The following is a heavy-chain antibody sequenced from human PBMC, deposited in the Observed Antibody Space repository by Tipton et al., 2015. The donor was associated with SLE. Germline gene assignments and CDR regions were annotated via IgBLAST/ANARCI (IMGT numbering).Heavy chain of an antibody. CDR2: IYNSEIYNTETA. V-gene: IGHV4-61*02. D-gene: IGHD3-22*01. CDR3: ARDEYRYDTTGYHLLGHFDF. J-gene: IGHJ4*02. Sequence: TLSLTCTVSGASISSGTYRWGWIRQPAGKGLEWIGRIYNSEIYNTETANYSPSLKSRVTMSVDTSKNQFSLNLSSVTAADTAVYYCARDEYRYDTTGYHLLGHFDFWGQGTLVTVSS. CDR1: GASISSGTYR.